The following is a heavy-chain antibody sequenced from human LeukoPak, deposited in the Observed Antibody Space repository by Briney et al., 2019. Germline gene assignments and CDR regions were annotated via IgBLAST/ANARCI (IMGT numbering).Heavy chain of an antibody. V-gene: IGHV3-7*01. D-gene: IGHD3-10*01. CDR2: IKQDGSEK. J-gene: IGHJ4*02. CDR1: GFSFSTYW. CDR3: ARVGFGELVW. Sequence: GGSLRLSCATSGFSFSTYWMTWVRQAPGKGLEWVANIKQDGSEKYYVDSVKGRFTISRDNAKNSLYLQMSSLRAEDTAVYYCARVGFGELVWWGKGTLVTVSS.